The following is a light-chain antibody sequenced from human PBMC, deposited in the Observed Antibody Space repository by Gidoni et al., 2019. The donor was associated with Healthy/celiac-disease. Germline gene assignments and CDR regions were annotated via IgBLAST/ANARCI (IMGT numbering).Light chain of an antibody. CDR2: EAN. J-gene: IGLJ3*02. CDR1: SGSIASNY. Sequence: NFMLTQPHSVSEAPGKTVTISCTRSSGSIASNYVQWYQQRPGSAPTTVIYEANQRHSGVPDRFSGSIDSSSNSAALSISGLQTEYEVDYYCQSYDSSNQVFGGGTKLTVL. V-gene: IGLV6-57*04. CDR3: QSYDSSNQV.